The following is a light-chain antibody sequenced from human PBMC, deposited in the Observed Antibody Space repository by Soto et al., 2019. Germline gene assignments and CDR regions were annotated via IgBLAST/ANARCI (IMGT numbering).Light chain of an antibody. CDR3: QQRSNWPPT. V-gene: IGKV3-11*01. J-gene: IGKJ4*01. CDR2: DAS. CDR1: QSVSSD. Sequence: IVLTKSPGTLSLSPGERATLSCRASQSVSSDLAWYQQKPGQAPRLLIYDASNRATGIPARFSGSGSGTDFTLTISSLEPEDFAVYYCQQRSNWPPTFGGGTKVDIK.